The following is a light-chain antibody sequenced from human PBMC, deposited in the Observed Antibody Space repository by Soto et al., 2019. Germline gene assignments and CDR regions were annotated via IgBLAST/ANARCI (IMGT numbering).Light chain of an antibody. CDR1: QSVNSN. Sequence: EIVKTQSPATLSVSPGERVTLSCRASQSVNSNLAWYQQKPGQAPRLLIYRASTRATGFPARFSGSGSGTVFTLTISGLQSEDFAVYHCLQCRDWPRTFGQGTKVDIK. CDR3: LQCRDWPRT. V-gene: IGKV3-15*01. J-gene: IGKJ1*01. CDR2: RAS.